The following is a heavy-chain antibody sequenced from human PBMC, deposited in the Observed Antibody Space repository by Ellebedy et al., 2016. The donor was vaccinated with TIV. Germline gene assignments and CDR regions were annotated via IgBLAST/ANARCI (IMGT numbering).Heavy chain of an antibody. CDR1: GYSISSGYY. CDR3: VRPRSGYFAFDI. V-gene: IGHV4-38-2*02. J-gene: IGHJ3*02. CDR2: IDHSGST. Sequence: MPGGSLRLSCTVSGYSISSGYYWGWIRQPPGKGLEWIGNIDHSGSTYYNPSLKSRVTISVDTSKNQLSLKLSSVTAADTAVYYCVRPRSGYFAFDIWGQGTMVIVSS. D-gene: IGHD3-3*01.